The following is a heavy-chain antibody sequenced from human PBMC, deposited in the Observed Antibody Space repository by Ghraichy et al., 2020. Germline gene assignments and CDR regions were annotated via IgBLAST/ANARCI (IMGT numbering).Heavy chain of an antibody. Sequence: GGSLRLSCAASGFTFSTYTMNWVRQAPGKGLEWVSSISSSSSYIYYADSMKGRFSISRDNARKSLYLQMNSLRAEDTAVYYCARPVAKMTPDAFDLWGQGTMVTVS. CDR3: ARPVAKMTPDAFDL. CDR2: ISSSSSYI. J-gene: IGHJ3*01. D-gene: IGHD6-19*01. CDR1: GFTFSTYT. V-gene: IGHV3-21*01.